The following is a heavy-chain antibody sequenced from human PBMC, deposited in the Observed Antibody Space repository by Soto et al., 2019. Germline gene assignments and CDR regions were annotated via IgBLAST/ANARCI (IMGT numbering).Heavy chain of an antibody. CDR1: GGSISSGGYY. CDR2: IYYSGST. J-gene: IGHJ4*02. V-gene: IGHV4-31*03. D-gene: IGHD3-16*01. Sequence: QVQLQESGPGLVKPSQTLSLTCTVSGGSISSGGYYWSWIRQHPGKGLEWIGYIYYSGSTYYNPSLKSRVTISVDTSKNQFSLKLSSVTAADTAVYYCARGSMITFGGVTTKGYFDYWGQGTLVTVSS. CDR3: ARGSMITFGGVTTKGYFDY.